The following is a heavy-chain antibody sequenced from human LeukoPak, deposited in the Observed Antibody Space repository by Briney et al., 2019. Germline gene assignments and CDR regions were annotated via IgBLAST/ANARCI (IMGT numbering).Heavy chain of an antibody. CDR2: INPNSGGT. J-gene: IGHJ3*02. V-gene: IGHV1-2*02. D-gene: IGHD6-19*01. Sequence: GPSVTVSCKASGYTFTGYYMHWVRQAPGQGLEWMGWINPNSGGTNYAQKFQGRVTMTRDTSISTAYMELSRLGSDDTAVYYCARIAVAVDGAFDIWGQGTMVTVSS. CDR3: ARIAVAVDGAFDI. CDR1: GYTFTGYY.